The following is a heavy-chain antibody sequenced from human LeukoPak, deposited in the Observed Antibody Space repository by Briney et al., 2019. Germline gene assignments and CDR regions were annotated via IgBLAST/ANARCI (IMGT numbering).Heavy chain of an antibody. CDR2: IWYDGSNK. CDR3: ARAPGTPHYYYYYGMDV. Sequence: PGGSLRLSCVASGFTFTDYFMSWVRQAPGKGLEWVAVIWYDGSNKYYADSVKGRFTISRDNSKNTLYLQMNSLRAEDTAVYYCARAPGTPHYYYYYGMDVWGQGTTVTVSS. D-gene: IGHD2-15*01. J-gene: IGHJ6*02. CDR1: GFTFTDYF. V-gene: IGHV3-33*08.